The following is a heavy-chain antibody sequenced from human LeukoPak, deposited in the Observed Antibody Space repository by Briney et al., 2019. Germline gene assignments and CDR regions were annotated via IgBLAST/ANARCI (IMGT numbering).Heavy chain of an antibody. CDR3: AGDMASGSGWYIRRGDYYYYGMDV. CDR2: ISYDGSNK. V-gene: IGHV3-30*04. CDR1: GFTFSSYA. J-gene: IGHJ6*04. D-gene: IGHD6-19*01. Sequence: GGCLRPSCAASGFTFSSYAIHWVRQAPGEGLEWVAVISYDGSNKYYADSVKGRFTISRDNSKNTLYLQMNSLRAEDTAVYYCAGDMASGSGWYIRRGDYYYYGMDVWGKGTTVTVSS.